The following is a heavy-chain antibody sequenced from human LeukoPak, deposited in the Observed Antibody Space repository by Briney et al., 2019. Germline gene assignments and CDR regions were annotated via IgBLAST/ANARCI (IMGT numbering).Heavy chain of an antibody. CDR2: IIPIFGTA. J-gene: IGHJ4*02. CDR1: GDTFSSYA. Sequence: SVKVSCKASGDTFSSYAISWVRQAPGQGLEWMGRIIPIFGTANYAQKFQGRVTITTDESTSTAYMELSSLRSEDTAVYYCARDLPKNYYYDYWGQGTLVTVSS. V-gene: IGHV1-69*05. D-gene: IGHD3-16*01. CDR3: ARDLPKNYYYDY.